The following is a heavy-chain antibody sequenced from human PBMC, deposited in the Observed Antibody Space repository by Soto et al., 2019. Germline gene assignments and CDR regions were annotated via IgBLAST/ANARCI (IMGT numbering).Heavy chain of an antibody. Sequence: QITLKESGPTLVKPTQTLTLTCTFSGFSLSTSGVGVGWIRQPPGKALEWLALIYWDDDKRYSPSLKSRLTITKDTSKNQVVLTMTNMDPVDTATYYCAHRPRSRELWLQIPWFDPWGQGTLVTVSS. D-gene: IGHD5-18*01. J-gene: IGHJ5*02. V-gene: IGHV2-5*02. CDR2: IYWDDDK. CDR1: GFSLSTSGVG. CDR3: AHRPRSRELWLQIPWFDP.